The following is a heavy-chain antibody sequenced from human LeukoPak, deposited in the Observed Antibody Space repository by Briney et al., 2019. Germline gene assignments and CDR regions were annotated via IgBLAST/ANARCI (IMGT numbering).Heavy chain of an antibody. CDR3: ARCGTEDYYYYYMDV. Sequence: GGSLRLSCAASGFTFSSYWMSWVRQAPGKGLEWVANIKQDGSEKYYVDSVKGRFTISRDNAKNSLYLQMNSLRAEDTAVYYCARCGTEDYYYYYMDVWGKGTTVTISS. CDR2: IKQDGSEK. D-gene: IGHD1-1*01. V-gene: IGHV3-7*01. J-gene: IGHJ6*03. CDR1: GFTFSSYW.